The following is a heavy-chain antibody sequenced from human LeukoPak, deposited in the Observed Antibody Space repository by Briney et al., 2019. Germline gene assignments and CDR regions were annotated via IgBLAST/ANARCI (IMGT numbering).Heavy chain of an antibody. CDR2: IYYNGRT. Sequence: SETLSLTCTVSGGSISSYYWSWIRQPPGKGLEWIGYIYYNGRTDYNPSLKSRVTISGDTSKNQFSLRLSSVTAADTAVYYCANGRQDYYYGMDVWGQEATVTVSS. J-gene: IGHJ6*02. CDR3: ANGRQDYYYGMDV. D-gene: IGHD1-26*01. CDR1: GGSISSYY. V-gene: IGHV4-59*01.